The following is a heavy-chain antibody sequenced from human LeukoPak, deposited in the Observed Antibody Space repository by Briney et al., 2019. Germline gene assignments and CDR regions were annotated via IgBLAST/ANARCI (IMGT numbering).Heavy chain of an antibody. CDR3: ARASPADFNL. Sequence: GGSLRLSCVASEFTFSNYWMHWVRQAPGKGLVWVSRIRGDGIVTNYADSVEGRFTVSRDNAKNTVHLQMNSLRDDDTAVYYCARASPADFNLWGRGTLVTVSS. CDR1: EFTFSNYW. CDR2: IRGDGIVT. J-gene: IGHJ2*01. V-gene: IGHV3-74*01.